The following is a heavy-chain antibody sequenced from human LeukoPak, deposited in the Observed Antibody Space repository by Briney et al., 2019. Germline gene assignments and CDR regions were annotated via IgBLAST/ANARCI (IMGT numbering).Heavy chain of an antibody. Sequence: APVKVSCKASGGTFSSYAISWVRQAPGQGLEWMGGIIPIYGTANYAQKFQGRVTITTDESTSTAYMELSSLRSEDTAVYYCARNILGYCSSTSCYGFDYWGQGTLVTVSS. CDR1: GGTFSSYA. CDR2: IIPIYGTA. CDR3: ARNILGYCSSTSCYGFDY. J-gene: IGHJ4*02. D-gene: IGHD2-2*01. V-gene: IGHV1-69*05.